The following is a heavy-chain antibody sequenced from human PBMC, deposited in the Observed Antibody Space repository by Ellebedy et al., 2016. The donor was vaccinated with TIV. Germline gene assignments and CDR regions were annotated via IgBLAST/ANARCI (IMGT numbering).Heavy chain of an antibody. J-gene: IGHJ5*02. CDR3: ARSGERKLVGGNWFDP. CDR1: GGSVSSSPYY. D-gene: IGHD6-6*01. CDR2: IYYRGST. V-gene: IGHV4-61*01. Sequence: MPGGSLRLSCAVSGGSVSSSPYYWNWIRQPPGKGLEWIGYIYYRGSTNYNPALKSRVTISLDTSESQFSLKLRSVNAAATAVYYCARSGERKLVGGNWFDPWGQGTLVTVSS.